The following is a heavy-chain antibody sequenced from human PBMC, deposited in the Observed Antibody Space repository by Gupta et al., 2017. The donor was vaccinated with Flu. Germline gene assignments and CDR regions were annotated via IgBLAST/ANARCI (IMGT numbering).Heavy chain of an antibody. D-gene: IGHD5-12*01. Sequence: NNFAMSWVRQAPGEGVEWVLVLSGSVGSRYYEDSVKCRFTIARENSKNTLYVQMNGLRAEDTAVDDCAKGGGYIVSDPRAYRGQGTRGTVSS. J-gene: IGHJ4*02. CDR3: AKGGGYIVSDPRAY. V-gene: IGHV3-23*01. CDR2: LSGSVGSR. CDR1: NNFA.